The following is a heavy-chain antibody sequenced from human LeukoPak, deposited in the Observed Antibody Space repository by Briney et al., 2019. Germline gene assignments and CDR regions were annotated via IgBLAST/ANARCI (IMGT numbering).Heavy chain of an antibody. CDR2: ITANGDAT. CDR3: ANAGSGYRLID. CDR1: GFTFDDYA. Sequence: GGSLRLSCAASGFTFDDYAMHWVRQAPGKGLEWVSSITANGDATYYADSVKGRFTISRDNSKNTLYLQMNSLRAEDTAVYYCANAGSGYRLIDWGQGTLVTVSS. V-gene: IGHV3-23*01. J-gene: IGHJ4*02. D-gene: IGHD3-22*01.